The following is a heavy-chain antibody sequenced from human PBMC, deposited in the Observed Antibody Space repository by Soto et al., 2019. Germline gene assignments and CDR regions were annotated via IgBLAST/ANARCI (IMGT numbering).Heavy chain of an antibody. CDR3: ARLGDRRSYYHYYMDV. J-gene: IGHJ6*03. Sequence: EVQLVESGGGLVQPGGSLRLSCAASGFTFSSYSMNWVRQAPGKGLEWVSYISSSSSTIYYADSVKGRFTISRDNAKNSLYLQMNSLRAEDTAVYYCARLGDRRSYYHYYMDVWGKGTTVTVSS. V-gene: IGHV3-48*01. CDR1: GFTFSSYS. CDR2: ISSSSSTI.